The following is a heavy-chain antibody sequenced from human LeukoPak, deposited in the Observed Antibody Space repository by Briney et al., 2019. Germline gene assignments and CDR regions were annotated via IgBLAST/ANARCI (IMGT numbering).Heavy chain of an antibody. CDR2: INHSGST. D-gene: IGHD3-22*01. J-gene: IGHJ4*02. CDR1: GGSFSGYY. V-gene: IGHV4-34*01. Sequence: SETLSLTCAVYGGSFSGYYWSWIRQPPGKGLEWIGEINHSGSTNYNPSLKSRVTISVDTSKNQFSLKLSSVTAADTAVYYCARGHSLSSGYYSGYWGQGTLVTVSS. CDR3: ARGHSLSSGYYSGY.